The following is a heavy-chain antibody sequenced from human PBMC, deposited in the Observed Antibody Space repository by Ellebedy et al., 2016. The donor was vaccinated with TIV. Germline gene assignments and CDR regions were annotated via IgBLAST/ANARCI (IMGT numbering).Heavy chain of an antibody. Sequence: GGSLRLXXAASGFTFSGYAMSWVRQAPGKGLEWVSSISYNSDRTYNADSVKGRFTISRDNAQNSLYLQMNSLRAEDTAVYYCARWSLPFDYWGQGALVTVSS. CDR3: ARWSLPFDY. V-gene: IGHV3-23*01. CDR1: GFTFSGYA. CDR2: ISYNSDRT. J-gene: IGHJ4*02. D-gene: IGHD1-26*01.